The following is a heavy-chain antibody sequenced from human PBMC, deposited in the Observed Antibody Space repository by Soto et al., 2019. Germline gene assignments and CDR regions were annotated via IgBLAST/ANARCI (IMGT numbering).Heavy chain of an antibody. V-gene: IGHV6-1*01. Sequence: SQTLSLTCAISGDSVSSNSAAWNWIRQSPSRGLEWLGRKYYRSKWYNDYEVSVKSRITINPDTSKNQLSLQLNSVTPEDTAVYYCERGWSADSSSWFNWCDPWGQGTLVT. D-gene: IGHD6-13*01. CDR2: KYYRSKWYN. CDR3: ERGWSADSSSWFNWCDP. J-gene: IGHJ5*02. CDR1: GDSVSSNSAA.